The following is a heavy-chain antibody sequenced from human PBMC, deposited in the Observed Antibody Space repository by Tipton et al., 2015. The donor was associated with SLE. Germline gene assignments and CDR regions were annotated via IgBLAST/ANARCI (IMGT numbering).Heavy chain of an antibody. Sequence: GLVKPSETLSLTCSVSGGSISGTSHYWGWIRQSPGKGLEWLGSIYYSGTTYYNPSLKSRVTISVDTSKNQISLKLRSVTAADTAVYYCAGTPWLVRFEYWGQGNLVNVSP. CDR3: AGTPWLVRFEY. J-gene: IGHJ4*02. CDR1: GGSISGTSHY. D-gene: IGHD6-19*01. V-gene: IGHV4-39*01. CDR2: IYYSGTT.